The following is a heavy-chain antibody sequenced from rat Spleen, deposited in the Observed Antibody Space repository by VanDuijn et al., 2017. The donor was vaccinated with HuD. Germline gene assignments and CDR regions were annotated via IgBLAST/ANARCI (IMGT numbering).Heavy chain of an antibody. Sequence: EVQLVESGGGLVQPGRSMKLSCAASGFTFSDYYMAWVRQAPTKGLEWVATISSDGGRNFYRDSVKGRFTISRDNAKRSLYLQMDSLRSEDTATYYCASPVGGYFGFWGPGTMVTVSS. CDR3: ASPVGGYFGF. J-gene: IGHJ1*01. D-gene: IGHD1-8*01. CDR2: ISSDGGRN. CDR1: GFTFSDYY. V-gene: IGHV5-25*01.